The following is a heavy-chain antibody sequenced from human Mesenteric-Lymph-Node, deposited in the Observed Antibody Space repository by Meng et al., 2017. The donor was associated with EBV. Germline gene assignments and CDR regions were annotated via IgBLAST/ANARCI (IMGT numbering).Heavy chain of an antibody. V-gene: IGHV3-30*18. D-gene: IGHD3-10*01. J-gene: IGHJ4*02. CDR2: ISYDGSRK. CDR3: AKDISGTGDY. CDR1: GFIFSSFG. Sequence: QVQLVGSGGGVVQPGRSLRLSCAASGFIFSSFGMNWARQAPGKGLEWVAVISYDGSRKYYADSVKGRFTVTRDNSKNTLYLQMNSLRPEDTAVYYCAKDISGTGDYWGQGTLVTVSS.